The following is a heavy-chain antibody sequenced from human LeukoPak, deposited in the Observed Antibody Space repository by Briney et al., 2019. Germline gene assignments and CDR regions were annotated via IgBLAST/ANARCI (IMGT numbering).Heavy chain of an antibody. D-gene: IGHD5-24*01. CDR1: GGTFSSYA. J-gene: IGHJ5*02. Sequence: SVKVSCKASGGTFSSYAISWVRQAPGQGLEWMGGIIPIFGTANSAQKFQGRVTITTDESTSTAYMELSSLRSEDTAVYYCAGHKRWLQPKYNWFDPWGQGTLVTVSS. CDR3: AGHKRWLQPKYNWFDP. CDR2: IIPIFGTA. V-gene: IGHV1-69*05.